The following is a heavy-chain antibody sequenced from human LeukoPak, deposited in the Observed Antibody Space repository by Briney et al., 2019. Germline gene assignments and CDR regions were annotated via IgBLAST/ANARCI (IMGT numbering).Heavy chain of an antibody. CDR3: AKDSRRHYTSGPNPDSLH. V-gene: IGHV3-9*01. J-gene: IGHJ4*02. D-gene: IGHD6-19*01. CDR2: ISWNSGSI. CDR1: GFIFNNYA. Sequence: GRSLRLSCAGSGFIFNNYAMHWVRQPPGKGLEWLSGISWNSGSIDYADSVKGRFTISRDNAKNSLYLQMNSLRVEDTAFYYCAKDSRRHYTSGPNPDSLHWGQGALVTVSS.